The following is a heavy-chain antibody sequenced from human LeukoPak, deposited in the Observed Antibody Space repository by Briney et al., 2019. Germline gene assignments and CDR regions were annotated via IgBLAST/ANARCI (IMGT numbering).Heavy chain of an antibody. V-gene: IGHV1-18*01. CDR1: GYTFTSYG. Sequence: ASVKVSCKASGYTFTSYGISWVRQAPGQGLEWMGWISAYNGNTNYAQKLQGRVTMTTDTSTSTAYMELRSLRSDDTAVYYCARDLCSSTSCNQKGGNWFDPRGQGTLVTVSS. D-gene: IGHD2-2*01. CDR3: ARDLCSSTSCNQKGGNWFDP. CDR2: ISAYNGNT. J-gene: IGHJ5*02.